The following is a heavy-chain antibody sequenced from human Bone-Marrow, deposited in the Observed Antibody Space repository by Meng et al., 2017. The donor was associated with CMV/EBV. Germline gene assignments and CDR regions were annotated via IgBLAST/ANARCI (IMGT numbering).Heavy chain of an antibody. Sequence: QVQSRAWGKGPSSPVEISSLACAVAGGCFSVYYGSQIREPPGKGLGWIGDINHSASNDYNSPRKVMVTTEVDTCTDQFELSLLSAKDADMDVYDCADCLEWFGELLQFDYWGQGTLVTVSS. CDR1: GGCFSVYY. J-gene: IGHJ4*02. CDR3: ADCLEWFGELLQFDY. V-gene: IGHV4-34*01. D-gene: IGHD3-10*01. CDR2: INHSASN.